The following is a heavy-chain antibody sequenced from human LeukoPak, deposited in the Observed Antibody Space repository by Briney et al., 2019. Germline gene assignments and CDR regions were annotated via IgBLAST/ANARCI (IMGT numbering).Heavy chain of an antibody. V-gene: IGHV4-39*01. CDR3: ARQGVVPNKAGWYFDL. Sequence: SETLSLTCIVSGGSITSSNYFWGWIRQPPGKELEWIGGFYHSGTIFYSPSLGSRVAISIDTSKNQFSLRLLSVTAADTAVYYCARQGVVPNKAGWYFDLWGRGTLVAVSS. D-gene: IGHD3-10*01. CDR2: FYHSGTI. J-gene: IGHJ2*01. CDR1: GGSITSSNYF.